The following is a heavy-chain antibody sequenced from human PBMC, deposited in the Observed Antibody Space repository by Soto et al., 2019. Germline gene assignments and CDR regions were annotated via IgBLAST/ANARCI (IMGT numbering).Heavy chain of an antibody. Sequence: QVQLQESGPGLVKPSETLSLTCTVSGGSISSYYWSWIRQPAGKGLEWIGRIYTSGSTNYNPSLKSRVTMSVDTSKNQFSLKLSSVTAADTAVYYCARDQAHGSGSSRPYGIWFDPWGQGTLVTVSS. CDR2: IYTSGST. D-gene: IGHD3-10*01. CDR3: ARDQAHGSGSSRPYGIWFDP. J-gene: IGHJ5*02. V-gene: IGHV4-4*07. CDR1: GGSISSYY.